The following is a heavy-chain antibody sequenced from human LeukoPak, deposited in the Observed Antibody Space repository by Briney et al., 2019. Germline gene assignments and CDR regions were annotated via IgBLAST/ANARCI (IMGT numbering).Heavy chain of an antibody. J-gene: IGHJ4*02. CDR1: GGSISSYY. CDR2: IYYSGST. D-gene: IGHD6-19*01. Sequence: SETLSLTCTVSGGSISSYYWSWIRQPPGKGLEWIGYIYYSGSTNYNPSLESRVTISVDTSKNQFSLKLSSVTAADTAVYYCARRGSGWFVDYWGQGALVTVSS. CDR3: ARRGSGWFVDY. V-gene: IGHV4-59*08.